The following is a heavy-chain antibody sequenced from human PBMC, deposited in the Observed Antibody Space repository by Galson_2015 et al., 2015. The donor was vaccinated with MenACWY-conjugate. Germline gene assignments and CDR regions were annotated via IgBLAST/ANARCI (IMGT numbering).Heavy chain of an antibody. CDR2: ISYDGSKK. J-gene: IGHJ4*02. Sequence: AASGFTFSTYAIHWVRQAPGTGLEWVAVISYDGSKKYYTDSVRGRFTISRDNSKNTLYLQMDSLRAEDTAVYYCARVQLERRLLLPNFDYWGQGTLVTVSS. CDR1: GFTFSTYA. V-gene: IGHV3-30-3*01. CDR3: ARVQLERRLLLPNFDY. D-gene: IGHD1-1*01.